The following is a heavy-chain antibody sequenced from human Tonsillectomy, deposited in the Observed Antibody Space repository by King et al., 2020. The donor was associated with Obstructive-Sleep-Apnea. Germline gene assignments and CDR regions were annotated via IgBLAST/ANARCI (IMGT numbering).Heavy chain of an antibody. V-gene: IGHV4-59*01. J-gene: IGHJ4*02. CDR1: GGSISSYY. CDR3: ARDGRFYWSGGSCYSGIDY. D-gene: IGHD2-15*01. Sequence: QLQESGPGLVKPSETLSLTCTVSGGSISSYYWSWIRQPPGKGLEWIGYIYYSGSTNYNPSLKSRVTISVDTSKTQFSLKLSSVTAADTAVYYCARDGRFYWSGGSCYSGIDYWGQGTLVTVSS. CDR2: IYYSGST.